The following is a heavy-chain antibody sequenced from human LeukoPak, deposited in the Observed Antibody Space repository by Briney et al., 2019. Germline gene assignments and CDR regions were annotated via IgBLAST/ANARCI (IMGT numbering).Heavy chain of an antibody. Sequence: TSSETLSLTCTVSGGSISSGSYYWSWIRQPAGKGLEWIGRIYSSGSTNYNPSLKSRVTISLDTSKNQFSLKLSSVTAADTAVYYCARGYVLRYFDWLLLGLSFDYWGQGTLVTVSS. CDR2: IYSSGST. CDR3: ARGYVLRYFDWLLLGLSFDY. J-gene: IGHJ4*02. V-gene: IGHV4-61*02. CDR1: GGSISSGSYY. D-gene: IGHD3-9*01.